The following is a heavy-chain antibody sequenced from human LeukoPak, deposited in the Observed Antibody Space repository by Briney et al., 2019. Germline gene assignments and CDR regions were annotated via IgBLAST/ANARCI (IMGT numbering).Heavy chain of an antibody. J-gene: IGHJ6*03. CDR2: ISAYNGKT. Sequence: ASVKVSCKASGYTFINYVISWVRQAPGQGLEWMGWISAYNGKTKYAQKVQGRLTMTTDTSTSTAYMELRSLRPDDTAIYYCARFNGDARSYYYYYIDVWGKGTTVTVSS. CDR1: GYTFINYV. CDR3: ARFNGDARSYYYYYIDV. V-gene: IGHV1-18*01. D-gene: IGHD4-17*01.